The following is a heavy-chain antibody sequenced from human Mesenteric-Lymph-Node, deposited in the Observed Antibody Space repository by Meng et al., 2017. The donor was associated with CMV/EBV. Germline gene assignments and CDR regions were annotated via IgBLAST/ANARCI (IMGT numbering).Heavy chain of an antibody. J-gene: IGHJ4*02. CDR2: IKQDGSEK. Sequence: GESLKISCAASGFTFSSYWMSWVRQAPGKGLEWVANIKQDGSEKYYVDSVKGRFTISRDNAKNSLYLQMNSLRAEDTAVYYCARVQDDYYDSSGYYSLDYWGQGTLVTVSS. D-gene: IGHD3-22*01. V-gene: IGHV3-7*01. CDR1: GFTFSSYW. CDR3: ARVQDDYYDSSGYYSLDY.